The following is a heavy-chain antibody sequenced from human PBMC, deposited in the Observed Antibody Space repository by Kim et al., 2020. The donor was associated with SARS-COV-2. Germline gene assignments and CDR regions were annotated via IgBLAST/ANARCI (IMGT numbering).Heavy chain of an antibody. CDR3: AKTLSVPSPMDFFDY. D-gene: IGHD2-2*01. V-gene: IGHV3-23*01. J-gene: IGHJ4*02. Sequence: DTGKGRFSVSRDNYKNALYLQMNTLSAEDEAVYYCAKTLSVPSPMDFFDYWGQGALVTVSS.